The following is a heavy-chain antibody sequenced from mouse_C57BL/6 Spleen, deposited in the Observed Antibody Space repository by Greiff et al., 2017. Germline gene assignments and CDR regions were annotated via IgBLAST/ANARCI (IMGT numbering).Heavy chain of an antibody. Sequence: VQLQQSGPELVKPGASVKISCKASGYTFTDYYMNWVKQSHGKSLEWIGDITPNNGGTSYNQKFKGKATLTVDKSSSTAYMELRSLTSEDSAVYYCARYYGSSYWFAYWGQGTLVTVSA. D-gene: IGHD1-1*01. CDR2: ITPNNGGT. V-gene: IGHV1-26*01. CDR1: GYTFTDYY. J-gene: IGHJ3*01. CDR3: ARYYGSSYWFAY.